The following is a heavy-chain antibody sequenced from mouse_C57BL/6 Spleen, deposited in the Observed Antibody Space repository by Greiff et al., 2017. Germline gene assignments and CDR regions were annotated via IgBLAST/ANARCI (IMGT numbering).Heavy chain of an antibody. D-gene: IGHD1-1*01. J-gene: IGHJ3*01. CDR2: IAPNSGGT. V-gene: IGHV1-72*01. CDR1: GYTFTSYW. Sequence: VQLQQPGAELVKPGASVKLSCKASGYTFTSYWMHWVKQRPGRGLEWIGRIAPNSGGTKYNEKFKSKATLTVDKPSSTAYMQLSSLTSEDSAVYYCAREDYYGSSLAYWGQGTLVTVSA. CDR3: AREDYYGSSLAY.